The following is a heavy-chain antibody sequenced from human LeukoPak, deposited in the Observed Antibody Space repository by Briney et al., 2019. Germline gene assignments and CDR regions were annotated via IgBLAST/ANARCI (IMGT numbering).Heavy chain of an antibody. Sequence: GGSLRLSCAASGFSFSDYYMSWIRQAPGKGLEWVSYISSSGSTIDYADSVKGRFTIFRDNAKNSLYLQMNSLRAEDTAVYYCARDTYGIQFDYWGQGTLVTVSS. V-gene: IGHV3-11*04. CDR3: ARDTYGIQFDY. D-gene: IGHD2-8*01. J-gene: IGHJ4*02. CDR1: GFSFSDYY. CDR2: ISSSGSTI.